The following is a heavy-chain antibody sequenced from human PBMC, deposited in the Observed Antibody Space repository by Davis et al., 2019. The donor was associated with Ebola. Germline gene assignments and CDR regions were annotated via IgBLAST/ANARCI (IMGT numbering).Heavy chain of an antibody. CDR1: GYSFTSYW. CDR2: IYPGDSDT. Sequence: KVSCKGSGYSFTSYWIGWVRQMPGKGLEWMGIIYPGDSDTRYSPSFQGQVTISADKSISTAYLQWSSLKASDTAMYYCARGAYCSGGSCYRLRAFDIWGQGTMVTVSS. J-gene: IGHJ3*02. V-gene: IGHV5-51*01. D-gene: IGHD2-15*01. CDR3: ARGAYCSGGSCYRLRAFDI.